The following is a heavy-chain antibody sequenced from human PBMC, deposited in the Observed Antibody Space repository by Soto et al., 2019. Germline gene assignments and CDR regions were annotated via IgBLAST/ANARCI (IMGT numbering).Heavy chain of an antibody. V-gene: IGHV1-8*01. D-gene: IGHD2-21*01. J-gene: IGHJ3*02. CDR1: GYIFTNYD. CDR3: AIDSCAQQPRPGDASDS. Sequence: ASVKVYCKASGYIFTNYDINWVRQATGQGLEYLGWINPNSGNTGYVQKFQGRVTMTRNTSINTAYMELSSLRSEDTAVYYCAIDSCAQQPRPGDASDSWGQGPMVSV. CDR2: INPNSGNT.